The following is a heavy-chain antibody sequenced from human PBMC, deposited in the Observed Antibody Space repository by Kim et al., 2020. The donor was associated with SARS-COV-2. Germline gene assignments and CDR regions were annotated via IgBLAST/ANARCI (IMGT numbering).Heavy chain of an antibody. V-gene: IGHV3-23*03. CDR3: AKHQNYYDSSGSLDY. Sequence: VQGRSTISRDNSKNTMFLQMTSLRAEDTAVYYCAKHQNYYDSSGSLDYWGQGTLVTVSS. D-gene: IGHD3-22*01. J-gene: IGHJ4*02.